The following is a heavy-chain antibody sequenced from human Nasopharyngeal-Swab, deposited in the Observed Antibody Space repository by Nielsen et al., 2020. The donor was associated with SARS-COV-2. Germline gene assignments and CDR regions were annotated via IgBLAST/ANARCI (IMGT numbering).Heavy chain of an antibody. CDR1: GFTFTSYA. CDR3: AKDSGAGFCTDGACFLTNH. J-gene: IGHJ5*02. Sequence: GGSLRLSFAASGFTFTSYAINWVRQAPGKGLEWVPGISGSGDNKYYADSVRGRFIISRDTSKNTLYLQMNSLIAEDTALYYCAKDSGAGFCTDGACFLTNHWAQGTLVTVSS. D-gene: IGHD2-8*01. V-gene: IGHV3-23*01. CDR2: ISGSGDNK.